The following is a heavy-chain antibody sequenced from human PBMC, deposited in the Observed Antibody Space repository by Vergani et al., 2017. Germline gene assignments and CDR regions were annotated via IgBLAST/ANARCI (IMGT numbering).Heavy chain of an antibody. CDR3: ARXVKSCSSTSCYLWFGIDV. J-gene: IGHJ6*02. CDR2: ISAYNGNT. CDR1: GYTFTSYG. V-gene: IGHV1-18*04. Sequence: QVQLVQSGAEVKKPGASVKVSCKASGYTFTSYGISWVRQAPGQGLEWMGWISAYNGNTNYAQKLQGRVTMTTDTSTSTAYMELRGLRSDDTAVYYCARXVKSCSSTSCYLWFGIDVWGQGTTVTVSS. D-gene: IGHD2-2*01.